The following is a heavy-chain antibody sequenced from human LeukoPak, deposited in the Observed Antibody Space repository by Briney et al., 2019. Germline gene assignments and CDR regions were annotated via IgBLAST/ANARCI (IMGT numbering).Heavy chain of an antibody. D-gene: IGHD3-10*01. J-gene: IGHJ4*02. CDR3: TRARASYYFDY. CDR2: IRSKAYGGTT. V-gene: IGHV3-49*04. CDR1: GFTFGDYA. Sequence: GGSLRLSCTASGFTFGDYAMSWVRQAPGKGLEWVGFIRSKAYGGTTEYAASVKGRFTISRDGSRSIAYLQMSSLKTEDTAVYYCTRARASYYFDYWGQGTLVTVSS.